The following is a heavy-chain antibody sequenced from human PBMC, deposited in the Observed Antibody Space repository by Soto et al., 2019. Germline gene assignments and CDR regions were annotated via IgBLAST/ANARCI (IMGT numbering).Heavy chain of an antibody. CDR3: ARGVDSWSGYLF. CDR2: IHHSGST. D-gene: IGHD3-3*01. J-gene: IGHJ4*02. V-gene: IGHV4-34*01. Sequence: SETLSLTCALYGGSFDGYYWSWIRQSPGKGLEWIGEIHHSGSTKYNPSLKSRVSLSVDTSTKQFSPKMTSMTAADRGVYYCARGVDSWSGYLFWGQGTPVTVSS. CDR1: GGSFDGYY.